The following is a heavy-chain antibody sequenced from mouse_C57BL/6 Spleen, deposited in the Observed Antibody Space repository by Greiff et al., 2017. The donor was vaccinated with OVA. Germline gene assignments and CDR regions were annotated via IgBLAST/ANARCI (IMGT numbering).Heavy chain of an antibody. CDR1: GYTFTSYG. J-gene: IGHJ2*01. V-gene: IGHV1-81*01. CDR2: IYPRSGNT. CDR3: AEIYYGNYSDD. D-gene: IGHD2-1*01. Sequence: VKLVESGAELARPGASVKLSCKASGYTFTSYGISWVKQRTGQGLEWIGEIYPRSGNTYYNEKFKGKATLTADKSSSTAYMELRSLTSEDSAVYFCAEIYYGNYSDDWGQGTTLTVSS.